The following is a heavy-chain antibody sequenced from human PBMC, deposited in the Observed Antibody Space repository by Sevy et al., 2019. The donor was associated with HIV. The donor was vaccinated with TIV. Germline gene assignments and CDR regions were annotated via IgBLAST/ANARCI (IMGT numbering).Heavy chain of an antibody. Sequence: GGSLRLSCAASGLIFSHYGMHWVRQAPGKGLEWVAFISYDGSDTYYVDSLKGRFSISRYNAKNTVYLQINSLRTEDTEVYYCAKNTAAAGTGGFDYWGQGTLVTVSS. D-gene: IGHD6-13*01. CDR3: AKNTAAAGTGGFDY. CDR2: ISYDGSDT. CDR1: GLIFSHYG. J-gene: IGHJ4*02. V-gene: IGHV3-30*02.